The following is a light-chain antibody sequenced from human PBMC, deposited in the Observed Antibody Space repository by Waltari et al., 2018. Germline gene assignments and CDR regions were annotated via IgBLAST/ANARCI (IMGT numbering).Light chain of an antibody. CDR3: CSYANSRTVI. CDR2: EVT. Sequence: QSALTQPASVSGSPGQSITISCTGTNSDVGGFNYVSWYQQHPGKAPKLVIYEVTHRPSGASYRFSGSKSGNTASLTISGLQAEDKADYYCCSYANSRTVIFGGGTKLTVL. J-gene: IGLJ2*01. CDR1: NSDVGGFNY. V-gene: IGLV2-14*01.